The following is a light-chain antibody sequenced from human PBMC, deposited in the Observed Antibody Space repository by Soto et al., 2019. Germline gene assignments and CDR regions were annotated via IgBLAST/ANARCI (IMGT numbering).Light chain of an antibody. CDR1: RSDVGTYNL. V-gene: IGLV2-23*01. CDR2: EGN. J-gene: IGLJ3*02. Sequence: QSVLTQPASVSGSPGQSITISCTGTRSDVGTYNLVSWYQRHPGKVPNLIIYEGNKRPSGVSNRFSGSRSGNTASLTISGLQAEDEADYYCSSYTDSSSLVFGGGTKLTVL. CDR3: SSYTDSSSLV.